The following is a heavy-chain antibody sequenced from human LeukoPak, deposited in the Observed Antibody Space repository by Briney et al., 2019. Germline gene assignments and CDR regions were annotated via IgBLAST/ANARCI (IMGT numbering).Heavy chain of an antibody. CDR1: GCIFTDHY. Sequence: ASVKLSCKTSGCIFTDHYMHWVRQAPGKGLEWMGRFDPEGGDTLYAEKFQGRVTITADTSTATSYMEVSSLTSEDTAVYYCATDAEYRIAARKLDYWGQGTLVTVSA. CDR2: FDPEGGDT. V-gene: IGHV1-69-2*01. CDR3: ATDAEYRIAARKLDY. D-gene: IGHD6-6*01. J-gene: IGHJ4*02.